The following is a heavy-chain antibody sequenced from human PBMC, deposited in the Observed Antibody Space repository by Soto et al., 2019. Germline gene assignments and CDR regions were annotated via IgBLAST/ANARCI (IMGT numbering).Heavy chain of an antibody. V-gene: IGHV4-59*08. J-gene: IGHJ6*02. Sequence: PSETLSLTCIVSADSSTSHKWSWIRQPPGRRLEWIGYIDSSGGTSYNPSLQSRVTISVDTSTKQFSLKLSSVTAADTAVYYCVRQGFGRLHGLVDVWGQGTTVTVS. D-gene: IGHD3-10*01. CDR1: ADSSTSHK. CDR2: IDSSGGT. CDR3: VRQGFGRLHGLVDV.